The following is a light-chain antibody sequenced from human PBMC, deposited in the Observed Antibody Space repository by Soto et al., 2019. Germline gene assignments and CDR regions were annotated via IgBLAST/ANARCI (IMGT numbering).Light chain of an antibody. CDR3: SSYTTINNLGV. CDR2: DIT. CDR1: TSDIGNYNY. Sequence: QSVLTQPASVSGSPGQSISISCTGATSDIGNYNYFSWYQQHPGKAPKLIIYDITDRPSGVSSRFSGSRSGSTASLTISGLQAEDEADYYCSSYTTINNLGVFGGGTKVTVL. J-gene: IGLJ3*02. V-gene: IGLV2-14*03.